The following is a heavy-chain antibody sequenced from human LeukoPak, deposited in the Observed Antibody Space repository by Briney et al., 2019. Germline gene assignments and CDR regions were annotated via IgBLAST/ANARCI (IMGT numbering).Heavy chain of an antibody. CDR1: GFTFSSYE. CDR3: ARDFPLPGIAAAGPGD. V-gene: IGHV3-48*03. J-gene: IGHJ4*02. CDR2: ISSSGSTI. D-gene: IGHD6-13*01. Sequence: GGSLRLSCAASGFTFSSYEMNWVRQAPGKGLEWVSYISSSGSTIYYADSVKGRFTISRDNAKNSLYLQMNSLRAEDTAVYYCARDFPLPGIAAAGPGDWGQGTLVTVSS.